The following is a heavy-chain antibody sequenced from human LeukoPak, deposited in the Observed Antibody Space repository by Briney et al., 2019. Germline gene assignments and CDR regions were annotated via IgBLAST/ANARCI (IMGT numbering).Heavy chain of an antibody. CDR2: MNPNSGNT. CDR1: GYTFTSYD. Sequence: ASVKVSCKASGYTFTSYDINWVRQATGQGLEWMGWMNPNSGNTGYAQKFQGRVTITRNTSISTAYMELSSLRSEDTAVYYYARALPRVPAAIRDLDSYYWGGGTLVTVSS. J-gene: IGHJ4*02. V-gene: IGHV1-8*03. D-gene: IGHD2-2*02. CDR3: ARALPRVPAAIRDLDSYY.